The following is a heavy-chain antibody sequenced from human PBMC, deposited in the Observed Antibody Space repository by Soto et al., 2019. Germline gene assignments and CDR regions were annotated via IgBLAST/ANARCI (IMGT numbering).Heavy chain of an antibody. D-gene: IGHD4-4*01. CDR3: APRRLQRKYFDY. V-gene: IGHV4-34*01. J-gene: IGHJ4*02. Sequence: QVQLQQWGAGLLKPSETLSLTCAVYGGSFSGYYWSWIRQPPGKGLEWIGEINHSGSTNYNPSLKSRVNISVDTSKNQFSLKLSSVTAADTAVYYCAPRRLQRKYFDYWGQGTLVTVSS. CDR1: GGSFSGYY. CDR2: INHSGST.